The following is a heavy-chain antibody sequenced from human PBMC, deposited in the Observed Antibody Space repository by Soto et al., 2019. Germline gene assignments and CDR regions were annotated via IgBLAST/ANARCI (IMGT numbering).Heavy chain of an antibody. CDR1: GGTFSSYA. CDR3: AREGYRDGYNMYYYYYGMDV. Sequence: QVQLVQSGAEVKKPGSSVKVSCKASGGTFSSYAISWVRQAPGQGLEWMGGIIPIFGTANYAQKFQGRVTIIADKSTSTAYMELSSLRSDDTAVYYCAREGYRDGYNMYYYYYGMDVWGQGTTVTVSS. D-gene: IGHD5-12*01. J-gene: IGHJ6*02. CDR2: IIPIFGTA. V-gene: IGHV1-69*06.